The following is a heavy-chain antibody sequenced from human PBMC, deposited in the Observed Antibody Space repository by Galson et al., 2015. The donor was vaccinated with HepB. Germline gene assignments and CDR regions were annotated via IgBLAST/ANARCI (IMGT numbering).Heavy chain of an antibody. CDR1: GFTFSNAW. D-gene: IGHD5-18*01. CDR2: IKSKTDGGTT. Sequence: SLRLSCAASGFTFSNAWMNWVRQAPGKGLEWVGRIKSKTDGGTTGYAAPVKGRFTISRVDSKNTLYLQMNSLKTEDTAVYYCTTDTAMLIDPDAFDIWGQGTMVTVSS. V-gene: IGHV3-15*07. J-gene: IGHJ3*02. CDR3: TTDTAMLIDPDAFDI.